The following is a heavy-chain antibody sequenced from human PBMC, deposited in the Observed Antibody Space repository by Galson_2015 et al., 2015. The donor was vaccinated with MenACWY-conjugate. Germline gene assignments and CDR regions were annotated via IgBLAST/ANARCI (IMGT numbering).Heavy chain of an antibody. CDR2: INSDGTST. CDR1: GFTFGTYW. V-gene: IGHV3-74*01. D-gene: IGHD6-19*01. J-gene: IGHJ4*02. Sequence: SLRLSCAASGFTFGTYWMHWVRQAPGKGLVWVSRINSDGTSTTYADSVKGRFTVSRDNAKNTLYLQLNSLRAEDTAVYYCSRGGSSDWALYYSDSWGQGTLVTVSS. CDR3: SRGGSSDWALYYSDS.